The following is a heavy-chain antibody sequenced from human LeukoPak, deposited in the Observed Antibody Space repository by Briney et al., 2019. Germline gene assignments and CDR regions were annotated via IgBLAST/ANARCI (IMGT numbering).Heavy chain of an antibody. CDR3: ARAGVLKWELGENYYYYMDV. Sequence: NPSQTLSLTCAISGDSVSSNSAAWNWIRQSPSRGLEWLGRTYYRSKWYNDYAVSVKSRITINPDTSKNQFSLQLNSVTPEDTAVYYCARAGVLKWELGENYYYYMDVWGKGTTVTVSS. CDR1: GDSVSSNSAA. CDR2: TYYRSKWYN. D-gene: IGHD1-26*01. J-gene: IGHJ6*03. V-gene: IGHV6-1*01.